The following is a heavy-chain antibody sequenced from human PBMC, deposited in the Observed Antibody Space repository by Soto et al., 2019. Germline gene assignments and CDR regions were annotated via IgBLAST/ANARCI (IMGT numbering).Heavy chain of an antibody. J-gene: IGHJ4*02. CDR1: GFTFSSYA. CDR3: AKAGPTYYYDSSGSRPFDY. Sequence: PGGSLRLSCAASGFTFSSYAMSWVRQAPGKGLEWVSAISGSGGSTYYADSVKGRFTISRDNSKNTLYLQMNSLRAEDTAVYYCAKAGPTYYYDSSGSRPFDYWGQGTLVTVSS. CDR2: ISGSGGST. V-gene: IGHV3-23*01. D-gene: IGHD3-22*01.